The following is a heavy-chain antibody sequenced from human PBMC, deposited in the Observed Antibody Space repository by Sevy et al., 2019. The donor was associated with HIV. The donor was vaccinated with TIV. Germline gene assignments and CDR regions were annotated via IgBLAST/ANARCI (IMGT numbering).Heavy chain of an antibody. CDR1: GASVSSGSFF. CDR3: ARDQAESSSTGGVDS. Sequence: SETLSLTCSVSGASVSSGSFFWTWIRQAPGKGLEWIGYIYYSGSTNYNPSLKSRVTFSVDTSKNQFSLKLRSVTAADTAVYYCARDQAESSSTGGVDSWGPGALVTVSS. CDR2: IYYSGST. J-gene: IGHJ4*02. D-gene: IGHD6-6*01. V-gene: IGHV4-61*01.